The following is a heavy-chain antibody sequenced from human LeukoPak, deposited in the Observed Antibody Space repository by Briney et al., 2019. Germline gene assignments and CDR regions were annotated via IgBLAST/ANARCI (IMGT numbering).Heavy chain of an antibody. D-gene: IGHD5-12*01. CDR2: ISNNGGYT. J-gene: IGHJ4*02. CDR3: ARVGIVATMDY. Sequence: GGSLRLSCAASGFTFSSSAMSWVRQAPGKGLEWVSAISNNGGYTYYADSVKGRFTISRDNSKNTLYLQMNSLRAEDTAVYYCARVGIVATMDYWGQGTLVTVSS. CDR1: GFTFSSSA. V-gene: IGHV3-23*01.